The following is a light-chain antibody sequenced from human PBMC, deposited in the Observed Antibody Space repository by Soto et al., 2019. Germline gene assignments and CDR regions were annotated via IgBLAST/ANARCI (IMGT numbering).Light chain of an antibody. CDR2: GVS. J-gene: IGKJ1*01. Sequence: EIIVTQSPGTLALSPGVGATLSCRASQTVNRNYLAWYHQRPGQPPRLLIYGVSNRASGVPDRFSGDGSGTEFTLTIGRLDPDDFGVYYCQQYIDSPRTFGQGTRVEV. V-gene: IGKV3-20*01. CDR3: QQYIDSPRT. CDR1: QTVNRNY.